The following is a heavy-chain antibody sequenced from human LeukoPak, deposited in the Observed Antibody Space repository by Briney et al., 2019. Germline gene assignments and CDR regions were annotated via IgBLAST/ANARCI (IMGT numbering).Heavy chain of an antibody. CDR2: ISGSGGST. J-gene: IGHJ4*02. D-gene: IGHD2-8*01. V-gene: IGHV3-23*01. CDR1: GFTFSSYA. CDR3: ARKSPRVYYFDY. Sequence: TGGSLRLSCAASGFTFSSYAMSWVRQAPGKGLEWVSAISGSGGSTYYADSVTGRFTISRDNSKNTLYLQMNSLRAEDTAVYYCARKSPRVYYFDYWGQGTLVTVSS.